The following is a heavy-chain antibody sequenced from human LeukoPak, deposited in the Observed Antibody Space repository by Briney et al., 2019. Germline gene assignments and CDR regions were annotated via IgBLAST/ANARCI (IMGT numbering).Heavy chain of an antibody. Sequence: GGSLRLSCAASGFTFSNFAMTWVRQAPGKGLEWVSSIVGSSSTYYADSPKGRLTISRDNAKNSLYLQMNSLRAEDTAVYYCARIGAGSSRDYWGQGTLVTVSS. J-gene: IGHJ4*02. D-gene: IGHD6-13*01. CDR3: ARIGAGSSRDY. CDR2: IVGSSST. CDR1: GFTFSNFA. V-gene: IGHV3-21*01.